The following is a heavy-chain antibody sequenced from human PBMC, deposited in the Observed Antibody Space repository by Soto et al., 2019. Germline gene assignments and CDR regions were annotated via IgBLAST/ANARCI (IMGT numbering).Heavy chain of an antibody. CDR3: ASGHIAAPAYDY. J-gene: IGHJ4*02. Sequence: PGESLKISCKGSGYSFTSYWISWVRQMPGKGLEWMGRIDPSDSYTNYSPSFQGHVTISADKSISTAYLQWSSLKASDTAMYYCASGHIAAPAYDYWGQGALVTVSS. CDR2: IDPSDSYT. D-gene: IGHD6-6*01. V-gene: IGHV5-10-1*01. CDR1: GYSFTSYW.